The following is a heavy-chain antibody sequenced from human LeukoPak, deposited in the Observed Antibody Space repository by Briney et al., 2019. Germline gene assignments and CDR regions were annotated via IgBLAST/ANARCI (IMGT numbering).Heavy chain of an antibody. Sequence: PGGSLRLSCAASGFTFSSYAMSWVRQAPGKGLEWVSAISCSGSGGSTYYADSVKGRFTISRDNSKNTLYLQMNSLRAEDTAVYYCAKSSPPPLRYWGQGTLVTVSS. V-gene: IGHV3-23*01. CDR1: GFTFSSYA. J-gene: IGHJ4*02. CDR3: AKSSPPPLRY. CDR2: ISCSGSGGST.